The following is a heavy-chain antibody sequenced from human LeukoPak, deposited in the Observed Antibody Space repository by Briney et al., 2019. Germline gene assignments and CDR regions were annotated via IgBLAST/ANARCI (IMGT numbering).Heavy chain of an antibody. Sequence: PGRSLRLSCAASGFTFSSYGMHWVRQAPGKGLEWVAVIWYDGSNKYYADSVKGRFTISRDNSKNTLYLQMNSLRAEDTAVNYCARDRIPTYYYGMDVWGQGTTVTVSS. CDR3: ARDRIPTYYYGMDV. J-gene: IGHJ6*02. CDR1: GFTFSSYG. V-gene: IGHV3-33*01. CDR2: IWYDGSNK.